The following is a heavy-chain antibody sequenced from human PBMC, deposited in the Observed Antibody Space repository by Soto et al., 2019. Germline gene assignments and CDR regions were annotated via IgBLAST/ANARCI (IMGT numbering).Heavy chain of an antibody. D-gene: IGHD3-10*01. J-gene: IGHJ6*02. V-gene: IGHV3-11*01. Sequence: QVLLVESGGGLVRPGGSLRLSCSASGFIFTDYYMTRIRQAPGKGLERVSHISSDGRDIYYADSMEGGLSVSRDNSSFSLFMQMDSLRAEDTAVYYCARFGSLGCPYFCAVDVWGQGTQVTVSS. CDR3: ARFGSLGCPYFCAVDV. CDR1: GFIFTDYY. CDR2: ISSDGRDI.